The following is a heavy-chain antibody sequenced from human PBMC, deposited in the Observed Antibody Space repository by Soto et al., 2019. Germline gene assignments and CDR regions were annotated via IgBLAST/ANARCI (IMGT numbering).Heavy chain of an antibody. D-gene: IGHD6-13*01. CDR1: GGSISSYY. Sequence: QVQLQESGPGLVKPSETLSLTCTVSGGSISSYYWSWIRQPPGKGLEWIGYIYYRGSTNYNPSLKSRVTISVDTSKNQFSLKLSSVTAADTAVYYCSLRGRWPSIDYWGQGTLVTVSS. CDR3: SLRGRWPSIDY. CDR2: IYYRGST. J-gene: IGHJ4*02. V-gene: IGHV4-59*01.